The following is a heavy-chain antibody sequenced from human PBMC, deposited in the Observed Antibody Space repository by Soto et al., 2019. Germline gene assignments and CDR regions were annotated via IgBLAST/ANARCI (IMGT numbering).Heavy chain of an antibody. V-gene: IGHV3-23*01. CDR3: ARDPFGYYVNYFDN. Sequence: GGSLRLSCAASGLTFSSYAMSWVRQAPGKGLEWVSGISGGGGSTYYADSVKGRFTISRDDSKNTLYLQMKSLRAEDTAIFYCARDPFGYYVNYFDNWGQGTLVTVSS. CDR2: ISGGGGST. D-gene: IGHD1-26*01. CDR1: GLTFSSYA. J-gene: IGHJ4*02.